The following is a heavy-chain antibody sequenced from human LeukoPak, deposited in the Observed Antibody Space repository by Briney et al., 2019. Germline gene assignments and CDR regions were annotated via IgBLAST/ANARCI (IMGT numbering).Heavy chain of an antibody. CDR3: LQYSSGNT. V-gene: IGHV3-7*01. D-gene: IGHD3-10*01. CDR1: GFTFSDCW. J-gene: IGHJ5*02. CDR2: IKKDGSDK. Sequence: GGSLRLSCAASGFTFSDCWMSWVRQAPGKGLEWVANIKKDGSDKYYVDSVKGRFTVSRDNAKNSLFLQMNSLRAEDTAVYYCLQYSSGNTWGQGTLVTVSS.